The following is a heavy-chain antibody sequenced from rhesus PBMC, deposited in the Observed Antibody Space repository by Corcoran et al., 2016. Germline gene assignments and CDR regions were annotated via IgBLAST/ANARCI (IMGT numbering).Heavy chain of an antibody. CDR1: GGSISSSY. D-gene: IGHD2-21*01. CDR2: IYGSGSST. J-gene: IGHJ6*01. Sequence: QLQLQESGPGLVKPSETLSITCAVSGGSISSSYWSWIRQAPGKGLEWFGYIYGSGSSTNYNPSLKSRVTLSVDTSKNQRSLKLSSVTAADTAVYYFASRYCTGSGCYGSCGLCGLDSWGQGVVVTVSS. V-gene: IGHV4-169*02. CDR3: ASRYCTGSGCYGSCGLCGLDS.